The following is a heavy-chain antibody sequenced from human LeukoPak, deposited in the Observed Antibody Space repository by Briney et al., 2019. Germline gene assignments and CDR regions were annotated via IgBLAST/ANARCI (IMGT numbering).Heavy chain of an antibody. J-gene: IGHJ4*02. D-gene: IGHD3-3*01. V-gene: IGHV4-39*02. CDR2: IYYSRTT. CDR3: ARETGFWSGYQLDFDY. CDR1: GGSITSRSYY. Sequence: SETLSLTCTVSGGSITSRSYYWGWIRQPPGKGLEWIGSIYYSRTTYYNPSLETRVALSVDTSKHQFSLRLTSVTAADTAVYFCARETGFWSGYQLDFDYWGQGSLVTVSS.